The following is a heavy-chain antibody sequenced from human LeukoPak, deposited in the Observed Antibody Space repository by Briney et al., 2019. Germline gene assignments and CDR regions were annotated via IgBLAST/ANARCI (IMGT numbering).Heavy chain of an antibody. CDR2: INSDGSST. CDR1: GFTFSSYW. CDR3: ARTYYYDSSGYTPGDY. D-gene: IGHD3-22*01. V-gene: IGHV3-74*01. J-gene: IGHJ4*02. Sequence: GGSLRLSCAASGFTFSSYWMHWVRQAPGKGLVWVSRINSDGSSTSYADSVKGRFTISRDNAKNTLYLQMNSLRAEDTAVYYCARTYYYDSSGYTPGDYWGQGTLVTVSS.